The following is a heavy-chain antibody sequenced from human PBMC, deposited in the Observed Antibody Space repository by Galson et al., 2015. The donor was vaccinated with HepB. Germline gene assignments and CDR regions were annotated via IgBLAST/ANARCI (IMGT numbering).Heavy chain of an antibody. CDR2: ISAYNGNT. Sequence: SVKVSCKAFGYTFTSHTFSWVRQAPGHGLEWMGWISAYNGNTNYAQKFQDRVTMTTHTSASTAYMELRSLRSDDTAVYYCARDLSLDYWGQGTLVTVSS. J-gene: IGHJ4*02. V-gene: IGHV1-18*04. CDR3: ARDLSLDY. D-gene: IGHD3-3*02. CDR1: GYTFTSHT.